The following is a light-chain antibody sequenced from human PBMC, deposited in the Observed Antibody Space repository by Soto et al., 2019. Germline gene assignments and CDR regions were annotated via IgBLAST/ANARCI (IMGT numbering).Light chain of an antibody. CDR2: DAS. CDR1: QDISNY. V-gene: IGKV1-33*01. CDR3: QQYDNLLST. Sequence: DIQMTQSPSSLSASVGDRVTITCQASQDISNYLNWYQQKPGKAPKLLIYDASNLQTGVPSRFSGSGSGTDFTFTISSLQAEDIATYYCQQYDNLLSTFGPGTKVDIK. J-gene: IGKJ3*01.